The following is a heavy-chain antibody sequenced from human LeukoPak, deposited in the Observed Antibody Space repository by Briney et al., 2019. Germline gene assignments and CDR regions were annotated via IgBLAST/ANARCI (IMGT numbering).Heavy chain of an antibody. J-gene: IGHJ4*02. V-gene: IGHV4-39*01. Sequence: SETLSLTCSVFGDSVSSGNYFWGWIRQPPEKGLEWIGNINDIGSSAYNPSLKSRVTVSVDTSKNQFSLKMTSVTAADTALYYCARLTKGRYFDYFFDHWGQGTLITVSS. CDR3: ARLTKGRYFDYFFDH. D-gene: IGHD3-9*01. CDR1: GDSVSSGNYF. CDR2: INDIGSS.